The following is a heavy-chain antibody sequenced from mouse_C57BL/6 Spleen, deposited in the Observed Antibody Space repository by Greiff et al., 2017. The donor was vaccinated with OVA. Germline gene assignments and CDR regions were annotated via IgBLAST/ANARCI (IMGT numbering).Heavy chain of an antibody. CDR3: ARITTVGAFDY. J-gene: IGHJ2*01. D-gene: IGHD1-1*01. CDR1: FSSIPPGYY. Sequence: ASGPGLVKPSPSLSLTCSFTFSSIPPGYYWNWLRQFPGNKLEWMGYISYDGSNNYNPSLKNRISITRDTSKNQFFLKLNSVTTEDTATYYCARITTVGAFDYWGQGTTLTVSS. V-gene: IGHV3-6*01. CDR2: ISYDGSN.